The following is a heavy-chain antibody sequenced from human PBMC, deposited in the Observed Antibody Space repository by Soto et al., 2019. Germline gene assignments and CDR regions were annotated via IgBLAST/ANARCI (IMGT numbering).Heavy chain of an antibody. D-gene: IGHD1-7*01. CDR1: GFTFSSYA. CDR3: ARDLYDTGITGTHDY. V-gene: IGHV3-30-3*01. J-gene: IGHJ4*02. CDR2: ISYDGSNK. Sequence: GGSLRLSCAASGFTFSSYAMHWVRQAPGKGLEWVAVISYDGSNKYHADSVKGRFTISRDNSKNTLYLQMNSLRAEDTAVYYCARDLYDTGITGTHDYWGQGTLVTVSS.